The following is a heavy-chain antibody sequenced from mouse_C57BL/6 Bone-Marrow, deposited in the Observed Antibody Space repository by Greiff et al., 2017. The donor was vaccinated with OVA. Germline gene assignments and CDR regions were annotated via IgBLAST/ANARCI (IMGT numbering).Heavy chain of an antibody. CDR3: ARDYYGSSWDY. D-gene: IGHD1-1*01. CDR2: IDPSDSYT. CDR1: GYTFTSYW. Sequence: QVQLKQPGAELVMPGASVKLSCKASGYTFTSYWMHWVKQRPGQGLEWIGEIDPSDSYTNYNQKFKDKATLTVDKSSSTAYMQLSSLTSEDSAVYYCARDYYGSSWDYWGQGTTLTVSS. J-gene: IGHJ2*01. V-gene: IGHV1-69*01.